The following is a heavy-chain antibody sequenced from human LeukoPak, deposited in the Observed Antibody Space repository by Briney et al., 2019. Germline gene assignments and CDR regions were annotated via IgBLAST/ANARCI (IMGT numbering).Heavy chain of an antibody. V-gene: IGHV4-38-2*02. CDR1: GYSISSGYY. CDR2: IYHSGST. CDR3: ARDFPSYSNYVYYYYYMDV. D-gene: IGHD4-11*01. Sequence: SETLSLTCTVSGYSISSGYYWGWIRQPPGKGLEWIGSIYHSGSTYYNPSLKSRVTISVDTSKNQFSLKLSSVTAADTAVYYCARDFPSYSNYVYYYYYMDVWGKGTTVTVSS. J-gene: IGHJ6*03.